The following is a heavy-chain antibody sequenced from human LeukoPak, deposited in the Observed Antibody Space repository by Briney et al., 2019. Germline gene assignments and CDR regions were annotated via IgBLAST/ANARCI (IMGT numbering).Heavy chain of an antibody. CDR1: GFTFTNAC. Sequence: GGSLRLSCAASGFTFTNACMSWVRQAPGKGLEWVGHIKGKTDGGTTDYAAPVQGRFTISRDDSKNTLFLQMNSLKTEDTAVYYCTTGTWIQLWLADYWGQGTLVTVSS. CDR2: IKGKTDGGTT. D-gene: IGHD5-18*01. CDR3: TTGTWIQLWLADY. V-gene: IGHV3-15*01. J-gene: IGHJ4*02.